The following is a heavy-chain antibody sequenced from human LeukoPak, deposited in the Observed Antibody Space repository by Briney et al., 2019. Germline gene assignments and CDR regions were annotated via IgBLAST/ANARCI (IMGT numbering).Heavy chain of an antibody. CDR1: NGSFSGYY. CDR2: INHSGSI. CDR3: ARDVDPNILETNWFAP. Sequence: PSETLSLTCAVYNGSFSGYYWSWIRQPPGKGLEWIGKINHSGSINYNPSLKSRVTISVDTSKNQFSLKLSSVTAADTAVYYCARDVDPNILETNWFAPWGQGTLVTVSS. J-gene: IGHJ5*02. V-gene: IGHV4-34*01. D-gene: IGHD2-15*01.